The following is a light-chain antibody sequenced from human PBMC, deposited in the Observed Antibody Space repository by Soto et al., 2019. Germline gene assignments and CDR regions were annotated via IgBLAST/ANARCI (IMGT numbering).Light chain of an antibody. CDR2: GSS. J-gene: IGKJ5*01. CDR3: QQRNIWPPVT. CDR1: RSIGSSY. V-gene: IGKV3-11*01. Sequence: EIVLTQSPGALSLSPGERATLSCRASRSIGSSYLAWYQHKPGQAPRPLIYGSSSRATGIPDRSRGSGTGTDFTLTISILDLEDFAVYDCQQRNIWPPVTFGQGTRLEIK.